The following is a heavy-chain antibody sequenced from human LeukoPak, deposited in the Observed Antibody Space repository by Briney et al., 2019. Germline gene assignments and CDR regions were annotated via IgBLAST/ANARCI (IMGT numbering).Heavy chain of an antibody. CDR3: ARVSSSSWWALDY. CDR1: GFTFSSSW. Sequence: GGSLRLSCAASGFTFSSSWMYWVRQAPGKGLVWVSRINTDGSSTSYADSVKGRFTISRDNAKNTLYLQMNSLRAEDTAVYYCARVSSSSWWALDYWGQGTLVTVSS. D-gene: IGHD6-13*01. CDR2: INTDGSST. J-gene: IGHJ4*02. V-gene: IGHV3-74*01.